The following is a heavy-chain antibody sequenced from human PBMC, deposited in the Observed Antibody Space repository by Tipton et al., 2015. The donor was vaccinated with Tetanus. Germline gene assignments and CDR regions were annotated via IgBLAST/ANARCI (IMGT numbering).Heavy chain of an antibody. CDR1: GFTFSNSG. V-gene: IGHV3-30*03. Sequence: QLVQSGGGVVQPGRSLRLSCAASGFTFSNSGMHWVRQAPGKGLEWVAIISYDGNYQSYAESVKGRSTISRDNSKSTLFLQMNGRRAEDTAVYDCIYTISWSAFDYWGQGSLVTVSS. CDR3: IYTISWSAFDY. D-gene: IGHD6-13*01. CDR2: ISYDGNYQ. J-gene: IGHJ4*02.